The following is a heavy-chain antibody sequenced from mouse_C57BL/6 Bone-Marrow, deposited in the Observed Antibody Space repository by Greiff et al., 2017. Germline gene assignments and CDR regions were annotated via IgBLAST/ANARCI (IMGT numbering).Heavy chain of an antibody. D-gene: IGHD1-1*01. CDR1: GYTFTSYW. Sequence: QVHVKQPGAELVKPGASVKLSCKASGYTFTSYWMQWVKQRPGQGLEWIGEIDPSDSYTNYNQKFKGKATLTVDTSSSTAYMQLSSLTSEDSAVYYCAREIYYGSSWFAYWGQGTLVTVSA. CDR2: IDPSDSYT. V-gene: IGHV1-50*01. J-gene: IGHJ3*01. CDR3: AREIYYGSSWFAY.